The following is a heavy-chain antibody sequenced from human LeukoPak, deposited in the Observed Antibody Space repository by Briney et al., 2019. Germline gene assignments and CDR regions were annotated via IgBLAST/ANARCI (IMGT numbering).Heavy chain of an antibody. Sequence: PGGSLRLSCAASGFTFSSYEMNWVRQAPGKGLEWVANIKQDGSEKYYVDSVKGRFTISRDNAKNSLYLQMNSLRAEDTAVYYCARSYYMDVWGKGTTATISS. CDR3: ARSYYMDV. CDR1: GFTFSSYE. V-gene: IGHV3-7*01. J-gene: IGHJ6*03. CDR2: IKQDGSEK.